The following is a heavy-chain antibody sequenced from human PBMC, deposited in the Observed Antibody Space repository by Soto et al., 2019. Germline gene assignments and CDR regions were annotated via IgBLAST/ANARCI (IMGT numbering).Heavy chain of an antibody. Sequence: GASVKLSCKASGGTFSSYAISCVRQAPGQGLEWMGGIIPIFGTANYAQKFQGRVTITADESTSTAYMELRSLTSDDTAVYYCARGPDSRLGHYDVVSGYYKGSGWLDSWGQGTLVTVSS. CDR2: IIPIFGTA. CDR3: ARGPDSRLGHYDVVSGYYKGSGWLDS. J-gene: IGHJ5*01. D-gene: IGHD5-12*01. V-gene: IGHV1-69*13. CDR1: GGTFSSYA.